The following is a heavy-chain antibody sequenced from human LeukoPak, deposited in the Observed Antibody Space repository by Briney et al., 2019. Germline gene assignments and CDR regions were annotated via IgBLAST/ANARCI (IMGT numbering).Heavy chain of an antibody. D-gene: IGHD3-22*01. CDR3: TRDGYYYDTSATNWYFDP. CDR2: IYTSGST. Sequence: SETLSLTCTVSGGSISSGTYYWSWIRQPAGKGLEWIGHIYTSGSTNYNPSLKSRVTISVDTSKNQLSLKLSSVTAADTAVYYCTRDGYYYDTSATNWYFDPWGRGTLVTVSS. V-gene: IGHV4-61*09. J-gene: IGHJ2*01. CDR1: GGSISSGTYY.